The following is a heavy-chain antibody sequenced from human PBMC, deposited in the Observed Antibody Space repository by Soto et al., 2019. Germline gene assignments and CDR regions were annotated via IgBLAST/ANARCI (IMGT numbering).Heavy chain of an antibody. J-gene: IGHJ4*02. D-gene: IGHD3-16*01. V-gene: IGHV3-30*18. CDR2: ISYDGNIK. CDR1: GFAFRNFG. CDR3: AKFWGPVTAAVDDY. Sequence: QEQLVESGGGVVQPGRSLRLSCAASGFAFRNFGMQWVRQVPGKGLEWVASISYDGNIKYSADSVKGRFTISRDNSKNTMDPQKSSLGSEHTAVDQWAKFWGPVTAAVDDYWGPGTLVNVAS.